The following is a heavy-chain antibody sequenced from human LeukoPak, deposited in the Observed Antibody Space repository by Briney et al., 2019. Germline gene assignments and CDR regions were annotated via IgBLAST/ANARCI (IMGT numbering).Heavy chain of an antibody. CDR2: ISSSGSTI. D-gene: IGHD3-3*01. Sequence: PGGSLRLSCAASGFTFSSYEMNWVRQAPGKGLEWVSYISSSGSTIYYADPVKGRFTISRDNAKNSLYLQMNSLRAEDTAVYYCARGEAGEYYDFWSGYSQGGFDYWGQGTLVTVSS. CDR3: ARGEAGEYYDFWSGYSQGGFDY. J-gene: IGHJ4*02. CDR1: GFTFSSYE. V-gene: IGHV3-48*03.